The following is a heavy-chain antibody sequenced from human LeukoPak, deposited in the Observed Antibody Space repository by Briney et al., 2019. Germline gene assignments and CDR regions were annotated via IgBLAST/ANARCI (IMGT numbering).Heavy chain of an antibody. V-gene: IGHV4-4*07. CDR2: IYTSGST. CDR1: GGSISSYY. J-gene: IGHJ4*02. D-gene: IGHD6-13*01. CDR3: ARDWIAAAGTHLDY. Sequence: SETLSLTCTVSGGSISSYYWSWIRQPAGKGLEWIGRIYTSGSTNYNPSLKSRVTMSVETSKNQFSLKLSSVTAADTAVYYCARDWIAAAGTHLDYWGQGTLVTVSS.